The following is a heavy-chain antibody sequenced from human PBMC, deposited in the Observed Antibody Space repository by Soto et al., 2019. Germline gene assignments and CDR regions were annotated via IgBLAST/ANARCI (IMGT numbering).Heavy chain of an antibody. CDR3: ARGLAAGDY. CDR2: INPNGGST. J-gene: IGHJ4*02. Sequence: QVQLVQSGAEVKKPGASVKVSCKASGYTFTNYYIHWVRQAPGQGLEWMAIINPNGGSTNYAQEFQGRVTLARDTFTNTVYMELSSLRSEDTAIYYCARGLAAGDYWGQGTLVTVSS. V-gene: IGHV1-46*01. CDR1: GYTFTNYY. D-gene: IGHD6-13*01.